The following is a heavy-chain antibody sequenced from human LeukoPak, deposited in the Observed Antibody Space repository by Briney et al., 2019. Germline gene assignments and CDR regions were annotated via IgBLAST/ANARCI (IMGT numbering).Heavy chain of an antibody. CDR3: AGHYYGSGSFHFDY. Sequence: PSETLSLTCIVSGGSISTYSWNWIRQSPGKGLEWVGYISHSGTTSYDSYFRSRVTISVDTSNNQLSLKLTSVTAADTAVYYCAGHYYGSGSFHFDYWGQGTLVTVSS. CDR1: GGSISTYS. D-gene: IGHD3-10*01. V-gene: IGHV4-59*08. CDR2: ISHSGTT. J-gene: IGHJ4*02.